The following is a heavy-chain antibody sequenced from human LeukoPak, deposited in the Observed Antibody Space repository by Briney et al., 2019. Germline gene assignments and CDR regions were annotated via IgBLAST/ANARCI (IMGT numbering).Heavy chain of an antibody. D-gene: IGHD6-25*01. V-gene: IGHV3-23*01. CDR2: ITDSGSST. J-gene: IGHJ6*02. Sequence: GGSLGLSCAASGFTFSNYAMSWVRQAPGKGLEWVSFITDSGSSTYYADSVKGRFTISRDSSKNTLSLQMNSLRVEDTGVYFCAKSSTSQRGYYGMDVWGQGTTVTVSS. CDR3: AKSSTSQRGYYGMDV. CDR1: GFTFSNYA.